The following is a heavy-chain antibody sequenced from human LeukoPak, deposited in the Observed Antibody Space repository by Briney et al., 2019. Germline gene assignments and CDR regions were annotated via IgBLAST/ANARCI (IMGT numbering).Heavy chain of an antibody. Sequence: GESLRISCQGSGSTFSSYWIGWVRQLPGKGLEWMGIIYPGDSDTRYSPSLQGQVTISDDTSIGTAYLQWSSLKASDTAIYYCARQNDFRLDYWGQGTLVTVSS. CDR1: GSTFSSYW. J-gene: IGHJ4*02. V-gene: IGHV5-51*01. D-gene: IGHD3-3*01. CDR3: ARQNDFRLDY. CDR2: IYPGDSDT.